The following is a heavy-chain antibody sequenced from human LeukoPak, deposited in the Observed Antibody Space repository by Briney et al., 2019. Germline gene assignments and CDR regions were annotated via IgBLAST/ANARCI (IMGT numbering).Heavy chain of an antibody. CDR2: INPNSGGT. V-gene: IGHV1-2*02. CDR1: EYTFTGYY. Sequence: GASVKVSCKASEYTFTGYYMHWVRQAPGQGLEWMGWINPNSGGTNYAQKFQGRVTMTRDTSISTAYMELSRLRSDDTAVYYCARDGDCSSTSCYTGGSWFDPWGQGTLVTVSS. D-gene: IGHD2-2*02. J-gene: IGHJ5*02. CDR3: ARDGDCSSTSCYTGGSWFDP.